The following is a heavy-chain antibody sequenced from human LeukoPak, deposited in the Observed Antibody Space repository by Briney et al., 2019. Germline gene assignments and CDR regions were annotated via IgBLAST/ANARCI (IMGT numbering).Heavy chain of an antibody. CDR1: GGSISSGGYY. CDR2: IYYSGST. Sequence: SQTLSLTCTVSGGSISSGGYYWSWIRQHPGKGLEWIAYIYYSGSTYYNPSLKSRVTISVDTSKNQFSLKLSSVTAADTAVYYCARDAPDGYNPRWFDPWGQGTLVTVSS. J-gene: IGHJ5*02. CDR3: ARDAPDGYNPRWFDP. D-gene: IGHD5-24*01. V-gene: IGHV4-31*03.